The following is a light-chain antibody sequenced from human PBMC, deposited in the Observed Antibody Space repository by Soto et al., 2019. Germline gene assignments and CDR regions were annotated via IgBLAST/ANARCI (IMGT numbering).Light chain of an antibody. Sequence: DIQMTQSPSTLSASIGDRVTITCRASQSITTFLAWYQQKPGKAPQILIYDASKLEPGVPSRLSGGGSGTEVTLTIRSLQPDDFATYYCQQYSTYPLTFGGVTRVEIK. CDR1: QSITTF. J-gene: IGKJ4*01. V-gene: IGKV1-5*01. CDR3: QQYSTYPLT. CDR2: DAS.